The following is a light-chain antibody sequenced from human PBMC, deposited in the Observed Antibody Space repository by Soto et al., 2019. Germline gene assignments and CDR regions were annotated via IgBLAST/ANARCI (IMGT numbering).Light chain of an antibody. CDR3: CSYAGSYTNYV. CDR2: DVS. CDR1: SSDVGGYNY. J-gene: IGLJ1*01. Sequence: QSVLTQPSSVSGSPGQSVTISCTGTSSDVGGYNYVSWYQQHPGKAPKLMIYDVSKRPSGVPDRFSGSKSGNTASLTISGLQAEDEADYYCCSYAGSYTNYVFGTGTKLTVL. V-gene: IGLV2-11*01.